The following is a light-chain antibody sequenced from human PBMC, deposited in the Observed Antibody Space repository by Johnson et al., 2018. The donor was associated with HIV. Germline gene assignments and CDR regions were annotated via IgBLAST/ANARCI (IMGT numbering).Light chain of an antibody. CDR2: DNN. V-gene: IGLV1-51*01. Sequence: QSVLTQPPSVSAAPGQKVTISCSVSSSNIGNNYVSWYQQLPGTAPKLLIYDNNKRPSGIRDRFSGSKSGTSATLGITGLQTGDEADYYCGTWDSSLSAYVIGTGTKVTVL. CDR1: SSNIGNNY. J-gene: IGLJ1*01. CDR3: GTWDSSLSAYV.